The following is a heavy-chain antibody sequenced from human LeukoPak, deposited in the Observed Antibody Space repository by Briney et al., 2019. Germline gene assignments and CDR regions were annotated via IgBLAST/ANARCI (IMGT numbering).Heavy chain of an antibody. V-gene: IGHV4-30-4*01. D-gene: IGHD3-16*01. CDR1: GGSITGGDYY. CDR3: ARVGFDDSDAFDV. CDR2: IYFSGST. J-gene: IGHJ3*01. Sequence: SQTLSLACTVSGGSITGGDYYWSWIRQPPGKGLEWIGYIYFSGSTYYNPSLKSRVTISVDTSKNQFSLKLSSVTAADTAVYYCARVGFDDSDAFDVWGQGTMVTVSS.